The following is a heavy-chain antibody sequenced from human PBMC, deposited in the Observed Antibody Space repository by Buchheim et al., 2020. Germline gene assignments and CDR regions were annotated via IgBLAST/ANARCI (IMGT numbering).Heavy chain of an antibody. D-gene: IGHD1-26*01. J-gene: IGHJ5*02. V-gene: IGHV3-30*02. Sequence: QVQLVESGGGVVQPGRSLRLSCAASGFTFSSYGMHWVRQAPGKGLEWVAFIRYDGSNKYYADSVKGRFTISRDNSKNTLYLKMNSLRAEDTAVYYCAKDRGYSGSYYWFDPWGQGTL. CDR3: AKDRGYSGSYYWFDP. CDR1: GFTFSSYG. CDR2: IRYDGSNK.